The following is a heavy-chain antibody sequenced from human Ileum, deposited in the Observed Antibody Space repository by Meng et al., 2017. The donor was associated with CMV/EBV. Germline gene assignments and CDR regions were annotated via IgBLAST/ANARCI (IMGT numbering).Heavy chain of an antibody. J-gene: IGHJ4*02. CDR3: AKVSGFGVGAAYFDY. Sequence: SGFMLNSYDIHWVRKAPGKGLEWVAVLWYDGSNEYYADSVKGRFTISRDISKNSLYLQMNSLRVEDTAVYYCAKVSGFGVGAAYFDYWGQGTLVTVSS. CDR2: LWYDGSNE. D-gene: IGHD2-15*01. CDR1: GFMLNSYD. V-gene: IGHV3-33*06.